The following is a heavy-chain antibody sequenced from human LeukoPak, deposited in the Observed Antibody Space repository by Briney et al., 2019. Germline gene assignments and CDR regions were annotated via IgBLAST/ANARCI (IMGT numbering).Heavy chain of an antibody. J-gene: IGHJ4*02. CDR3: AREGSDAAPLFLDY. D-gene: IGHD2-15*01. V-gene: IGHV6-1*01. CDR1: GDSVSRNGAA. CDR2: TFYGSKWYN. Sequence: SQTLSLTCAISGDSVSRNGAAWNWIRQSPSRGLEWLGRTFYGSKWYNDYALSVKSRITINPDTSKNQFSPQLNSMTPEDTAVYYCAREGSDAAPLFLDYWGQGTLVTVSS.